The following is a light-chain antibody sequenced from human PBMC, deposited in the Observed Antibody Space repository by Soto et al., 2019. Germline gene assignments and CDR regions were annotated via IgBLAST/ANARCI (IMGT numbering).Light chain of an antibody. V-gene: IGKV1-39*01. J-gene: IGKJ5*01. CDR2: AAS. CDR1: QSISNY. Sequence: IQMTQSPSSLSASVGDIVTVTCRASQSISNYLNWYQQKPGKAPKLLIYAASSLQSGVPSRFSGSGSGTDFTLTISSLQPEDFATYYCQQLNSYPITFGQGTRLEI. CDR3: QQLNSYPIT.